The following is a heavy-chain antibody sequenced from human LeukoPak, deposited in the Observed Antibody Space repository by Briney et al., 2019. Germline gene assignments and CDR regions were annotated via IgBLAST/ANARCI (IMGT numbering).Heavy chain of an antibody. CDR2: TYYRSKWYY. J-gene: IGHJ6*02. Sequence: SQTFSLTCAISGDSVSSNTAAWNWVRQSPSRGLEWLGRTYYRSKWYYDYATSVSSRMAINPDTSKNLFSLQLNSVTPEDTAVYYCARDPGYYYAMDVWGQGTTVTVSS. CDR3: ARDPGYYYAMDV. V-gene: IGHV6-1*01. CDR1: GDSVSSNTAA. D-gene: IGHD2-15*01.